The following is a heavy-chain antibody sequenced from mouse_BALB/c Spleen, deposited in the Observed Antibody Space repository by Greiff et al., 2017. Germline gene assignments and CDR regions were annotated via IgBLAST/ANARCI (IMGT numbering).Heavy chain of an antibody. CDR3: ARGGGPAWFAY. CDR2: IYPGDGDT. J-gene: IGHJ3*01. CDR1: GYAFSSYW. Sequence: VQLQQSGAELVRPGSSVKISCKASGYAFSSYWMNWVKQRPGQGLEWIGQIYPGDGDTNYNGKFKGKATLTADKSSSTAYMQLSSLTSEDSAVYFCARGGGPAWFAYWGQGTLVTVSA. V-gene: IGHV1-80*01.